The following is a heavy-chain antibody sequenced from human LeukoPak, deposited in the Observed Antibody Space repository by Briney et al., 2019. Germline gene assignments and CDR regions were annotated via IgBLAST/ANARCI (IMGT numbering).Heavy chain of an antibody. CDR1: GFTFSSYS. CDR3: ARGSGSLDY. J-gene: IGHJ4*02. V-gene: IGHV3-21*01. D-gene: IGHD3-10*01. Sequence: AGGSLRLSCAASGFTFSSYSMNWVRQAPGKGLEWVSSISSSSSYIYYADSVEGRFTISRDNAKNSLYLQMNSLRAEDTAVYYCARGSGSLDYWGQGTLVTVSS. CDR2: ISSSSSYI.